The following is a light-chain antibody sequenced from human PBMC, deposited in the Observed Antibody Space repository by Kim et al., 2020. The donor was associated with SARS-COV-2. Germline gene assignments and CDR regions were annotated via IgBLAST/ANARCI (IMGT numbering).Light chain of an antibody. CDR3: DGWTDSLSAWV. V-gene: IGLV1-47*01. CDR2: RDN. Sequence: GDMVTISCAGSSAVIADKYVNWNQQRPGRAPNPLIYRDNQGPSGVPDRFSGSRCGSSTSLALTSFGLEAGADCYCDGWTDSLSAWVFGGGTQLTVL. J-gene: IGLJ3*02. CDR1: SAVIADKY.